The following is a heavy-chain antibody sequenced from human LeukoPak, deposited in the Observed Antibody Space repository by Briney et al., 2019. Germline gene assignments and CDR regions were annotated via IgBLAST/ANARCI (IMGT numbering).Heavy chain of an antibody. Sequence: GGSLRLSCAASGFTFSSYSMNWVRQAPGKGLEWVSSISSSSSYIYYADSVKGRFTISRDNAKDSLYLQMNSLRAEDTAVYYCARAYGGVINLDYWGQGTLVTVSS. CDR3: ARAYGGVINLDY. J-gene: IGHJ4*02. D-gene: IGHD3-16*01. V-gene: IGHV3-21*01. CDR2: ISSSSSYI. CDR1: GFTFSSYS.